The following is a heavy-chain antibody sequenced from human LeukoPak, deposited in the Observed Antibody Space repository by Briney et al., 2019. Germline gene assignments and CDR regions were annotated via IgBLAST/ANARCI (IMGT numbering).Heavy chain of an antibody. D-gene: IGHD3-9*01. J-gene: IGHJ4*02. Sequence: GASVKVSCKVSGYTFTGYYMHWVRQAPGQGLEWMGWINPNSGGTNYAQKFQGRVTMTRDTSISTAYMELSRLRSDDTVVYYCARSPDILTGENFDYWGQGTLVTVSS. CDR3: ARSPDILTGENFDY. V-gene: IGHV1-2*02. CDR2: INPNSGGT. CDR1: GYTFTGYY.